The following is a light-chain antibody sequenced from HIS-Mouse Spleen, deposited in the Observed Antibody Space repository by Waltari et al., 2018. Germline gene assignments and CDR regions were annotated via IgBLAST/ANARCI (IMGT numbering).Light chain of an antibody. CDR1: QSLLHSNGYNY. Sequence: IVMTQSTLSLPVTPGEPASIPCTSSQSLLHSNGYNYLDWYLQKPGQSPQLLIYLGSNRASGVPDRFSGSGSGTDFTLKISRVEAEDVGVYYCMQALQTPWTFGQGTKVEIK. CDR3: MQALQTPWT. CDR2: LGS. V-gene: IGKV2-28*01. J-gene: IGKJ1*01.